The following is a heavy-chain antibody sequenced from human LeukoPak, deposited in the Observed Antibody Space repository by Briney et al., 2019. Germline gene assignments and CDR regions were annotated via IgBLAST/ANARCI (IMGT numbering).Heavy chain of an antibody. J-gene: IGHJ5*02. CDR3: ARIALKYGGFDP. CDR1: GGSNNSYY. D-gene: IGHD2-8*01. V-gene: IGHV4-4*09. CDR2: THPSGNT. Sequence: SETLSLSCTVSGGSNNSYYWSWIRQPPGKGLEWIGYTHPSGNTNYSPSLKSRVTISIDTSRNQFSLKLSSVTAADTAVYYCARIALKYGGFDPWGQGTRVTVSA.